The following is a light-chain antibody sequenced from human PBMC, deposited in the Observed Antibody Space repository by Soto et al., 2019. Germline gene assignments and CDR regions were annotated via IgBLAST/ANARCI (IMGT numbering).Light chain of an antibody. CDR1: PGISSY. V-gene: IGKV1-8*01. CDR2: AAS. Sequence: SPGISSYLACYQQKPGKAPKLLIYAASTLQSGVPSRFSGSGSGTDFTLTISCLQSEDFTTYYCQQDYSYPRTFCQGTKVDIK. CDR3: QQDYSYPRT. J-gene: IGKJ1*01.